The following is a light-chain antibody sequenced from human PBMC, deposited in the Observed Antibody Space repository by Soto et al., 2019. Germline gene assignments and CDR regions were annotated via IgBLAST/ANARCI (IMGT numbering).Light chain of an antibody. CDR1: SSDVGGYNY. Sequence: QSALTQPASVSGSPGQSITISCTGTSSDVGGYNYVSWYQHHPGKAPKPIIYDVTSRPSGVSNPFSGSKSGNTASLTISGLQPEDEADYYCSSYTTSNTRQIVFGTGTKVTVL. J-gene: IGLJ1*01. CDR3: SSYTTSNTRQIV. V-gene: IGLV2-14*03. CDR2: DVT.